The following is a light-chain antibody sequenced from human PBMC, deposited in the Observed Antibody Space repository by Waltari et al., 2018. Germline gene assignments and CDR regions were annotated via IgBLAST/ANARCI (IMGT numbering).Light chain of an antibody. CDR2: AAS. CDR1: QSASSSY. J-gene: IGKJ1*01. CDR3: QQANSFPWT. V-gene: IGKV3-20*01. Sequence: DIVLTQSPGTLSLSPGERATLSCMASQSASSSYLAWYQQKPGQAPRLLIYAASTRATGIPDRFSGSGSGTDFTLTISRLEPEDFATYYCQQANSFPWTFGQGTKVEIK.